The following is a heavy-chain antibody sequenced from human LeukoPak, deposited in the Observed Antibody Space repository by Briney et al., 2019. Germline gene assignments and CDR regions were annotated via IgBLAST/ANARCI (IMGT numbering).Heavy chain of an antibody. V-gene: IGHV3-48*01. J-gene: IGHJ3*02. Sequence: PGGSLRLSCAASGFTFSSYSMNWVRQAPGKGLEWVSYISSSSSTIYYADSVKGRFTIARDNAKNSLYLQMNSLRSEDTAVYYGARDRFXXFWSGYXAFDIWGQGTMVTVSS. D-gene: IGHD3-3*01. CDR2: ISSSSSTI. CDR3: ARDRFXXFWSGYXAFDI. CDR1: GFTFSSYS.